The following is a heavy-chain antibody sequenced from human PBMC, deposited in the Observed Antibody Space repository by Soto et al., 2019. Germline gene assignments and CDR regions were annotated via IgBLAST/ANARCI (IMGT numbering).Heavy chain of an antibody. D-gene: IGHD2-21*01. V-gene: IGHV3-15*07. CDR2: LTSRSAGGTT. CDR1: GFTVSDAY. Sequence: EVQLVESGGGIVKPGGSLTLSCEVSGFTVSDAYMGWVRQAPGKRLEWVGRLTSRSAGGTTDFTAPVKGRVTISKDDSDNPLYLQMNSLKTEDTAVYYCTTSLSTPCGFHYWVQGTLVTASS. CDR3: TTSLSTPCGFHY. J-gene: IGHJ4*02.